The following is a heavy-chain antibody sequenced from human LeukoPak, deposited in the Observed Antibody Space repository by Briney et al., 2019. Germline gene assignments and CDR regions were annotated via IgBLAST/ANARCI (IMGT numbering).Heavy chain of an antibody. V-gene: IGHV4-31*03. CDR3: ATGKEAAGKFEY. CDR2: IYYSGST. J-gene: IGHJ4*02. D-gene: IGHD6-13*01. Sequence: SETLSLTCTVSGGSISGGGYYWNWIRQHPGKGLGWIGYIYYSGSTYYNPSLKSRVTMSVDTSENHFSLKLSSVTAADTAVYYCATGKEAAGKFEYWGRGTLVTVSS. CDR1: GGSISGGGYY.